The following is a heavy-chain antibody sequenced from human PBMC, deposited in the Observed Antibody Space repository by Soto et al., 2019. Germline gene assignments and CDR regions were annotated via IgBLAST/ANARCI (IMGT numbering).Heavy chain of an antibody. V-gene: IGHV3-48*02. CDR3: AKLTPVSPGC. Sequence: GGLLRLSCAASGFAFSTSNMNWVRQAPGKGLEWLSYISTSGSTIYYADSVKGRFTISRDNAKNSLYLQMNSLRDEDTAMYYCAKLTPVSPGCWGQGTLVTVSS. D-gene: IGHD6-19*01. CDR2: ISTSGSTI. J-gene: IGHJ1*01. CDR1: GFAFSTSN.